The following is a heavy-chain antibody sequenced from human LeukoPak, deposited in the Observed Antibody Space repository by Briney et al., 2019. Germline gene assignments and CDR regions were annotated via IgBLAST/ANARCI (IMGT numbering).Heavy chain of an antibody. V-gene: IGHV1-2*02. J-gene: IGHJ4*02. CDR1: GYTFTGYY. D-gene: IGHD5-12*01. CDR2: INPNSGRT. Sequence: ASVKVSCKASGYTFTGYYMHWVRQAPGQGLEWMGWINPNSGRTNYAQKFQGRVTMTRDTSISTAYMELSRLRSDDTAVYYCARVEVVATIPFDYWGQGTLVTVSS. CDR3: ARVEVVATIPFDY.